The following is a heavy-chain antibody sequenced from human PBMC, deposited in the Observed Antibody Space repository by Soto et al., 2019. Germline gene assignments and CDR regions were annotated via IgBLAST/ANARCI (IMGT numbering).Heavy chain of an antibody. D-gene: IGHD5-12*01. V-gene: IGHV1-69*01. CDR3: ATNLDGYNSPFGY. CDR2: IIPIFGTA. Sequence: SVKVSCKASGGTFSSYAISWVRQAPGQGLEWMGGIIPIFGTANYAQKFQGRVTITADESTSTAYMELSSLRSEDTAVYYCATNLDGYNSPFGYWGQGTLVTVSS. CDR1: GGTFSSYA. J-gene: IGHJ4*02.